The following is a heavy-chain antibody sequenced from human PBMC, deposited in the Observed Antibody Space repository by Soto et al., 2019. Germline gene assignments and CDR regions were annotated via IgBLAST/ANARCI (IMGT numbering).Heavy chain of an antibody. D-gene: IGHD3-3*01. Sequence: TSETLSLTCAVSGGSISSGGYSWSWIRQPPGKGLEWIGYIYHSGSTYYNPTLKSRVTISVDRSKNQFSLKLSSVTAADTAVYYCARSWYYDFWSAIFDYWGQGTLVTVSS. V-gene: IGHV4-30-2*01. CDR1: GGSISSGGYS. CDR2: IYHSGST. J-gene: IGHJ4*02. CDR3: ARSWYYDFWSAIFDY.